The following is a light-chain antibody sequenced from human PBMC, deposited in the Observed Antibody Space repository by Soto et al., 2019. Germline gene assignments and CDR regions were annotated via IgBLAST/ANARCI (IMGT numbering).Light chain of an antibody. CDR1: QSVSSSY. V-gene: IGKV3-20*01. J-gene: IGKJ2*01. Sequence: EIVLTQSPGTLSLSPGERATLSCRASQSVSSSYLAWYQQKPGQAPRLLIYGASSRATGIPDRFSGSGSGTDVTLTSSRLEPEDFAVYYCQPYGSSLYTFGHGTKREIQ. CDR3: QPYGSSLYT. CDR2: GAS.